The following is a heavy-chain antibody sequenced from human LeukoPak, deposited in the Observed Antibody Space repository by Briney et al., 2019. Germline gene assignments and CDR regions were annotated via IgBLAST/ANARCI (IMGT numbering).Heavy chain of an antibody. V-gene: IGHV3-64*01. J-gene: IGHJ4*02. CDR3: AKGGRDGYNSWDY. CDR2: ISSNGGST. D-gene: IGHD5-24*01. Sequence: GGSLRLSCAASGFTFSSYAMHWVRQAPGKGLEYVSAISSNGGSTYYANSVKGRFTISRDNSKNTLYLQMGSLRAEDMAVYYCAKGGRDGYNSWDYWGQGTLVTVSS. CDR1: GFTFSSYA.